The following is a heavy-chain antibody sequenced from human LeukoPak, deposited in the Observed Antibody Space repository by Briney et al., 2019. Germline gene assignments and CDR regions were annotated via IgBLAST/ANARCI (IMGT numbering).Heavy chain of an antibody. Sequence: PGGSLRLSCAVSGFTFSNYAMSWVRQAPGKGLEWVSGVSGSGRTTVYADSVKGRFTISRDNSKSMIFLEMNSLGAEDTAVYYCAKDLLHGSGSYSWGVFDYWGQAALVTVSS. V-gene: IGHV3-23*01. CDR3: AKDLLHGSGSYSWGVFDY. J-gene: IGHJ4*02. D-gene: IGHD3-10*01. CDR2: VSGSGRTT. CDR1: GFTFSNYA.